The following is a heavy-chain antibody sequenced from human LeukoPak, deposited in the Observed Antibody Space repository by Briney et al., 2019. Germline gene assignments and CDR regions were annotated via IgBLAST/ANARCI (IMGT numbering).Heavy chain of an antibody. V-gene: IGHV1-46*03. D-gene: IGHD5-18*01. CDR1: GYTFTSYG. CDR2: INPSGGST. Sequence: ASVKVSCKASGYTFTSYGISWVRQAPGQGLEWMGIINPSGGSTSYAQKFQGRVTMTRDTSTSTVYMELSSLRSEDTAVYYCAVVDTAMVGDYWGQGTLVTVSS. CDR3: AVVDTAMVGDY. J-gene: IGHJ4*02.